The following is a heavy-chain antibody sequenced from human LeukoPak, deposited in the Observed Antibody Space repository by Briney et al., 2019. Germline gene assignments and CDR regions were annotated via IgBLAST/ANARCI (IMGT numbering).Heavy chain of an antibody. Sequence: SETLSLTCTVSGGSISSYYWSWIRQPPGKGLEWIGFIYYSGSTNYNPSLKSRVTISVDTSKNQFSLKLSSVTAADTAVYYCARHYYSSGWLYYFDYWSQGALVTVSS. CDR1: GGSISSYY. CDR2: IYYSGST. J-gene: IGHJ4*02. D-gene: IGHD6-19*01. V-gene: IGHV4-59*08. CDR3: ARHYYSSGWLYYFDY.